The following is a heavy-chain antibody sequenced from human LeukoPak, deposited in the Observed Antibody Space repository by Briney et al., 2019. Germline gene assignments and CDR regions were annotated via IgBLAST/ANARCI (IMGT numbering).Heavy chain of an antibody. CDR2: IYYSGST. Sequence: PSETLSLTCTVSGGSISSSSYYWGWIRQPPGKGLEWIGSIYYSGSTYYHPSLKSRVPISVDTSKNQFSLKLSSVTAADTAVYYCARSGAVAGTFDYWGQGTLVTVSS. D-gene: IGHD6-19*01. CDR3: ARSGAVAGTFDY. CDR1: GGSISSSSYY. V-gene: IGHV4-39*01. J-gene: IGHJ4*02.